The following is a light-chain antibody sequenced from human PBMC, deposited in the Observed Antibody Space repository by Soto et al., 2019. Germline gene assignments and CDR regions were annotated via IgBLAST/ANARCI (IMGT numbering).Light chain of an antibody. CDR2: KAS. V-gene: IGKV1-5*03. CDR1: HSISSY. Sequence: DIQMTQSPSSLSASVGDRVTISCRASHSISSYLNWYQQKPGKAPKLLIYKASTLKSGVPSRFSGSGSGTEFTLTISSLQPDDFATYYCQHYNSYSEAFGQGTKVDI. J-gene: IGKJ1*01. CDR3: QHYNSYSEA.